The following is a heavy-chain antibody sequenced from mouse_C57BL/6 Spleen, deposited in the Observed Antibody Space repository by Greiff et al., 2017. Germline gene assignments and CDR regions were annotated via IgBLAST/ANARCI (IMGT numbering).Heavy chain of an antibody. V-gene: IGHV1-50*01. J-gene: IGHJ2*01. CDR2: IDPSDSYT. CDR1: GYTFTSYW. Sequence: QVQLQQPGAELVKPGASVKLSCKASGYTFTSYWMQRVKQRPGQGLEWIGEIDPSDSYTNYNQKFKGKATLTVDTSSSTAYMQLSSLTSEDSAVYYCARDYYGSIPFDYWGQGTTLTVSS. CDR3: ARDYYGSIPFDY. D-gene: IGHD1-1*01.